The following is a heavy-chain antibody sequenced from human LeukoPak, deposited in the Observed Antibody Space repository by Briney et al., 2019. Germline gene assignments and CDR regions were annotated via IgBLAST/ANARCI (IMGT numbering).Heavy chain of an antibody. CDR2: ISTYNANT. D-gene: IGHD2-15*01. V-gene: IGHV1-18*01. CDR3: ARVLRYCSGGNCYSGGLGYMDV. J-gene: IGHJ6*03. Sequence: ASVKVSCKASGYTFTSYGISWVRQAPGQGLEWMGWISTYNANTHYAQKVQGRVTMTRDTSTRTAYMELKSLRSDDTAVYYCARVLRYCSGGNCYSGGLGYMDVWGKGTTVTISS. CDR1: GYTFTSYG.